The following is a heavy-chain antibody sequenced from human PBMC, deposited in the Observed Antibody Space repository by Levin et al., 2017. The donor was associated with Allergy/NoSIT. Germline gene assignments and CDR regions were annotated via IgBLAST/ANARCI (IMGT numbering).Heavy chain of an antibody. D-gene: IGHD3-22*01. Sequence: GASVKVSCKASGYIFTTYHMHWVRQAPGEGLEWMGQIHPSGGTTTYAQKFQDRVTLTRDTSTSTVYMELSSLRSEDTAVYYCARDSGSYAGTFWGQGTLVTVSS. CDR1: GYIFTTYH. CDR2: IHPSGGTT. J-gene: IGHJ4*02. V-gene: IGHV1-46*01. CDR3: ARDSGSYAGTF.